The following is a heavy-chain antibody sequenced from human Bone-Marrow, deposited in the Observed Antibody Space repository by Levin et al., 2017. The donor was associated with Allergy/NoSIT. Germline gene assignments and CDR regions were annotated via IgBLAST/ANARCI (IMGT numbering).Heavy chain of an antibody. D-gene: IGHD2-21*02. V-gene: IGHV4-34*01. CDR3: ASLNCGGDCYSNGYYFDY. CDR1: GGSFSGYY. Sequence: SETLSLTCAVYGGSFSGYYWSWIRQPPGKGLEWIGEINHSGSTNYNPSLKSRVTISVDTSKNQFSLKLSSVTAADTAVYYCASLNCGGDCYSNGYYFDYWGQGTLVTVSS. CDR2: INHSGST. J-gene: IGHJ4*02.